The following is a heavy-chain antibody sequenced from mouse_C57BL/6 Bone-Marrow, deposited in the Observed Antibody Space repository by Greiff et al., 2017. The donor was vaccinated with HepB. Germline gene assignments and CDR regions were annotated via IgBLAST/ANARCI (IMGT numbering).Heavy chain of an antibody. Sequence: VQLVESGPGLVAPSQSLSITCTVSGFSLTSYAISWVRQPPGKGLEWLGVIWTGGGTNYNSALKSRLSISKDNSKSQVFLKMNSLQTDDTARYYCARNYLYDDYEGYFDVWGTGTTVTVSS. CDR1: GFSLTSYA. CDR3: ARNYLYDDYEGYFDV. CDR2: IWTGGGT. J-gene: IGHJ1*03. V-gene: IGHV2-9-1*01. D-gene: IGHD2-4*01.